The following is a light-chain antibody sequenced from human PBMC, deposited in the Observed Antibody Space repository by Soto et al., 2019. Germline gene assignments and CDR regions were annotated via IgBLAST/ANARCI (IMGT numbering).Light chain of an antibody. CDR1: QNILSN. CDR3: QQYNNWPIT. Sequence: EILFTQFPRTLSFSPGERAPLSCRASQNILSNLAWYQQKPGQAPRLLIYGASTRATGIPARFSGSGSGTEFTLTISSLQSEDFEIYYCQQYNNWPITFGQGTRLEIK. J-gene: IGKJ5*01. CDR2: GAS. V-gene: IGKV3-15*01.